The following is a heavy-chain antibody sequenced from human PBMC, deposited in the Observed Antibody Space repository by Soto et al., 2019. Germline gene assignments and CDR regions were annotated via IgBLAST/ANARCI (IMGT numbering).Heavy chain of an antibody. V-gene: IGHV6-1*01. CDR2: TYYRSKWYN. Sequence: PSQPPSLTCAISGDSVSSNSAAWNWIRQSPSRGLEWLGRTYYRSKWYNDYAVSVKSRITINPDTSKNQFSLQLNSVTPEDTAVYYCARTYGGSYEDYYYYGMDVWGQGTTVTVS. D-gene: IGHD1-26*01. J-gene: IGHJ6*02. CDR1: GDSVSSNSAA. CDR3: ARTYGGSYEDYYYYGMDV.